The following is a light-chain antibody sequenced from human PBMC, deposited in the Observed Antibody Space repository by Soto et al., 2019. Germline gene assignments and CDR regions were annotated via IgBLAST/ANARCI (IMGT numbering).Light chain of an antibody. CDR2: DDH. CDR3: ESWDSSLSAVL. CDR1: SSNIGNNF. J-gene: IGLJ2*01. Sequence: QSVLTQPPSVSAAPGQKVTISCSGNSSNIGNNFVSWYLQPPGTAPKVLIYDDHKRPSGIPDRFSGFKSGTSATLGITGLQTGEEADYYCESWDSSLSAVLFGGGTKLTVL. V-gene: IGLV1-51*01.